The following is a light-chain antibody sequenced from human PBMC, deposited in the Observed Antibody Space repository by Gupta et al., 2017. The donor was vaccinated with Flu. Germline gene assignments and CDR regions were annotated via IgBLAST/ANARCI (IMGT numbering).Light chain of an antibody. Sequence: SYALTQPPSVSVSPGQTARITCSGDALPKQYAHWYQQKPGQAPVVVIYKDSERPSGIPERFSGSSAGTTLTLTISGVEADDEADYYWQSADSSGSYVFGTGTKVTVL. CDR2: KDS. V-gene: IGLV3-25*02. CDR3: QSADSSGSYV. CDR1: ALPKQY. J-gene: IGLJ1*01.